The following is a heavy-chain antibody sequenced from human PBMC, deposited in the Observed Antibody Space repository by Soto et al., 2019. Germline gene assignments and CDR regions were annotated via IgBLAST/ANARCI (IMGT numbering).Heavy chain of an antibody. V-gene: IGHV4-34*01. CDR2: INHSGST. CDR3: ARGRYCSSTSCYMYWFDP. D-gene: IGHD2-2*02. Sequence: LSLTCAVDGGSFSGYYWSWIRQPPGKGLEWIGEINHSGSTNYNPSLKSRVTISVDTSKNQFSLKLSSVTAADTAVYYCARGRYCSSTSCYMYWFDPWGQGTLVTVSS. CDR1: GGSFSGYY. J-gene: IGHJ5*02.